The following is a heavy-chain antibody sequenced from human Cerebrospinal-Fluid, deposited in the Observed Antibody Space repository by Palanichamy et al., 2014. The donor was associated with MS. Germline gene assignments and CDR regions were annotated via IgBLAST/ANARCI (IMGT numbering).Heavy chain of an antibody. CDR3: TRVSWVHDY. Sequence: EVQLEESGGGLVQPGGSLRLSCAASGFTFSRYWMSWVRQAPGKGLEWVANIRDDGSEEFYVDSVKGRFTISRDNAENSLYLQMDSLTADDTAVYYCTRVSWVHDYWGQGALVTVSS. CDR1: GFTFSRYW. D-gene: IGHD6-13*01. V-gene: IGHV3-7*03. CDR2: IRDDGSEE. J-gene: IGHJ4*02.